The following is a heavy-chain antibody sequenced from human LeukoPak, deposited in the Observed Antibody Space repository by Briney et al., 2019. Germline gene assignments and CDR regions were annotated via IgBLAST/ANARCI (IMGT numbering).Heavy chain of an antibody. CDR3: SKGRRYDSSGYLVDY. CDR2: ISWSSAKI. CDR1: GFTFSSYA. Sequence: QAGGSLRLSCAASGFTFSSYAMSWVRQAPGKGLEWVSGISWSSAKIVYADSVKGRFTVSRDNAKNSLYLQMNSLRVEDTALYYCSKGRRYDSSGYLVDYWGQGTLVTVSS. D-gene: IGHD3-22*01. V-gene: IGHV3-9*01. J-gene: IGHJ4*02.